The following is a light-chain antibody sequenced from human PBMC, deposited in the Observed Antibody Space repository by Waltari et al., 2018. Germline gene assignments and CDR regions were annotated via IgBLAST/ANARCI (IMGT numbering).Light chain of an antibody. V-gene: IGKV1-5*03. J-gene: IGKJ5*01. CDR3: QQYNTFPIT. CDR1: QSFSGG. CDR2: KAS. Sequence: DIQMTQSPSTLSASVGDRVTITCRASQSFSGGLAWYQQKPGKAPKVLIYKASTLQSGVPSRFSGRGSGTEFTLTISSLQPEDFATYYCQQYNTFPITFGQGTRLDIK.